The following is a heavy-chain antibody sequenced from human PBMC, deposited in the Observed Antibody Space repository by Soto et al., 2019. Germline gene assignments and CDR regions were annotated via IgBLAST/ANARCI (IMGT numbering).Heavy chain of an antibody. V-gene: IGHV1-69*02. CDR1: GGTFSSYT. CDR3: AQDIVVVPAGAGAFDI. CDR2: IIPILGIA. D-gene: IGHD2-2*01. J-gene: IGHJ3*02. Sequence: GASVKVSCKASGGTFSSYTISWVRQAPGQGLEWMGRIIPILGIANYAQKFQGRVTITADKSTSTAYMELSSLRSEDTAVYYCAQDIVVVPAGAGAFDIWGQGTMVTISS.